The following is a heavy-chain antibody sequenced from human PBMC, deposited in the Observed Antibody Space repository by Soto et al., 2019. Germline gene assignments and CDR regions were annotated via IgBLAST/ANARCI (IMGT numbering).Heavy chain of an antibody. CDR3: ARGHYYYGMDV. CDR2: IYYSGTT. V-gene: IGHV4-30-2*01. CDR1: NGSVSSGTYS. J-gene: IGHJ6*02. Sequence: SETLSLTCTVSNGSVSSGTYSWSRVRQPPGKGLEWIGYIYYSGTTYYTPSLKSRLTMSMDRANDHFSLNLTSVTAADTAVYFCARGHYYYGMDVWDQGITVTVSS.